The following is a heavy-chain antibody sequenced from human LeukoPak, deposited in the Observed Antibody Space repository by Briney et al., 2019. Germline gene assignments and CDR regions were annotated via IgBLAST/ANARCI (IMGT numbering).Heavy chain of an antibody. CDR2: IYTSGST. CDR3: ARDHRCSGGSCYYVGDY. V-gene: IGHV4-61*02. CDR1: GGSISSGSYY. Sequence: PSQTLSLTCTVPGGSISSGSYYRRWIRQPAGKGLEWIGRIYTSGSTNYNPSLKSRVTISVDTSKNQFSLKLSSVTAADTAVYYCARDHRCSGGSCYYVGDYWGQGTLVTVSS. D-gene: IGHD2-15*01. J-gene: IGHJ4*02.